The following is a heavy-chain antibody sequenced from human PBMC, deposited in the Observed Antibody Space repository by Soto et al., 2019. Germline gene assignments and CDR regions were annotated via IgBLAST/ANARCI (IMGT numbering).Heavy chain of an antibody. Sequence: QVQLQESGPGLVKPSGTLSLTCAVSGGSISSSNWWSWVRQPPGKGLEWIGEIYHSGSTNDNPSLKSRVTISGDKSRNQFSLKLSSVTAAATAVDYCARVLGNDALDIWGQGTMVTVSS. CDR2: IYHSGST. CDR1: GGSISSSNW. V-gene: IGHV4-4*02. CDR3: ARVLGNDALDI. J-gene: IGHJ3*02. D-gene: IGHD3-3*02.